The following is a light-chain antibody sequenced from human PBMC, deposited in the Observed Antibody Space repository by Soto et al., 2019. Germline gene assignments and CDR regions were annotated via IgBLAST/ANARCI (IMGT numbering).Light chain of an antibody. CDR3: AAWDDSLNGPV. CDR2: SDN. CDR1: NSNIGRNT. J-gene: IGLJ2*01. Sequence: SVLTQPPSASGTPGQRVTISCSGSNSNIGRNTVNWYQQLPGTAPKLLIYSDNQRPSGVPDRFSGSKSGTSASLAISGLQSEDEADYYCAAWDDSLNGPVFGGGTKLTVL. V-gene: IGLV1-44*01.